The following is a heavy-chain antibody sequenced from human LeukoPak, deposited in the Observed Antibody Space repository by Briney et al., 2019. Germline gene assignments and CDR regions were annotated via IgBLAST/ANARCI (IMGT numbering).Heavy chain of an antibody. V-gene: IGHV3-30*04. J-gene: IGHJ4*02. CDR3: TTVIAYDSNGQ. CDR1: GFTFSSYA. Sequence: GGSLRLSCAASGFTFSSYAMHWVRQAPGKGLEWVAVISYDGSNKYYADSVKGRFTISRDNSKNTLYLQMNSLKTEDTAVYYCTTVIAYDSNGQGGQGTLVTVSS. CDR2: ISYDGSNK. D-gene: IGHD3-22*01.